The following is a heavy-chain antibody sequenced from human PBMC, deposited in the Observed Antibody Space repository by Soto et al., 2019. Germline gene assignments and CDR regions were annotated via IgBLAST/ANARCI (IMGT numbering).Heavy chain of an antibody. Sequence: QVQLVESGGGVVQPGRSLRLSCAASGFTFSSYGMHWVRQAPGKGLEWVAVIWYDGSNKYYADSVKGRFTISRDNSKNTLYLQMNSLRAEDTAVYYCARDLTSVDGYNFFDYWGQGTLVTVSS. CDR2: IWYDGSNK. V-gene: IGHV3-33*01. J-gene: IGHJ4*02. D-gene: IGHD5-12*01. CDR1: GFTFSSYG. CDR3: ARDLTSVDGYNFFDY.